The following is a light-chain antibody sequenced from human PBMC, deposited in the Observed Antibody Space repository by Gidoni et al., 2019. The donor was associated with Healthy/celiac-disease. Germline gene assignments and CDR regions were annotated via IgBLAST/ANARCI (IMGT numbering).Light chain of an antibody. CDR3: QQSNSNPQT. CDR1: QSISSD. V-gene: IGKV1-39*01. CDR2: DAS. J-gene: IGKJ1*01. Sequence: HMTQSPSSLSASVGDRVTITCRASQSISSDLDWYQQKPGKAPKLLIYDASSLQSGVPSRFSGSGSGTDFTLTISSLQPEDFATYYCQQSNSNPQTFGQXTKVEIK.